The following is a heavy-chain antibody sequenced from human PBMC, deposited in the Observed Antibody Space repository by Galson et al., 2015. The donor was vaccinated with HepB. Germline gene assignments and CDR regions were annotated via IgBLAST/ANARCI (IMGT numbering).Heavy chain of an antibody. D-gene: IGHD2-2*01. Sequence: SLRLSCAASEFTVSSAYMSWVRQAPGKGLEWVANIKQDGSEKYYVDSVKGRFTISRDNAKNSLYLQMNSLRAEDTAVYYCARLKYCSSTSCYWDYYPMDVWGQGTTVTVSS. CDR2: IKQDGSEK. CDR3: ARLKYCSSTSCYWDYYPMDV. CDR1: EFTVSSAY. J-gene: IGHJ6*02. V-gene: IGHV3-7*01.